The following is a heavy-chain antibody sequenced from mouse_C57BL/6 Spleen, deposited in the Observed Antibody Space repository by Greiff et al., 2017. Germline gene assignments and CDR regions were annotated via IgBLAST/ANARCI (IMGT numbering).Heavy chain of an antibody. CDR1: GYTFTSYW. V-gene: IGHV1-69*01. CDR2: IVPSDSYT. J-gene: IGHJ4*01. CDR3: ARGRYAMDY. Sequence: QVQLQQPGAELVMPGASVKLSCNASGYTFTSYWLHWVKRRPGQGLEWIGEIVPSDSYTNYNQKFKGKSTLTVDKSSSTAYMQLSSLTSEDSAVYYCARGRYAMDYWGQGTSVTVSS.